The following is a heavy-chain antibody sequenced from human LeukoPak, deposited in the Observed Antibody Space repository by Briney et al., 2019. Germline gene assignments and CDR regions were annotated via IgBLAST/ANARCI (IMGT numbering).Heavy chain of an antibody. CDR2: ISGDGGST. Sequence: GGPLRLSCAASGFTFDDYVMHWVRQAPGKGLEWVSLISGDGGSTYYADSEKGRFTVSRDTSKSSLYLQMNSLRTEDTAIYYCAKAVYSSTGSDLDYWGQGTLVTVSP. D-gene: IGHD2-2*01. CDR3: AKAVYSSTGSDLDY. J-gene: IGHJ4*02. V-gene: IGHV3-43*02. CDR1: GFTFDDYV.